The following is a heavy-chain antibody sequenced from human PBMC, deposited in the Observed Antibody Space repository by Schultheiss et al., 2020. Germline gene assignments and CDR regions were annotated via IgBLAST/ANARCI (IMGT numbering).Heavy chain of an antibody. V-gene: IGHV4-61*02. D-gene: IGHD3-10*01. Sequence: SQTLSLTCTVSGGSISSGSYYWSWIRQPAGKGLQWIGRMNARGSTNYNPSLKSRVTISIDTSKNQFSLKLSSVTAADTAVYYCARDYGSGRGQGGMDVWGQGTTVTVSS. CDR2: MNARGST. CDR1: GGSISSGSYY. CDR3: ARDYGSGRGQGGMDV. J-gene: IGHJ6*02.